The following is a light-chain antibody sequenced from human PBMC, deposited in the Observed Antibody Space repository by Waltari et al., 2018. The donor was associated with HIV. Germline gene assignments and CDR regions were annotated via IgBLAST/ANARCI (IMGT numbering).Light chain of an antibody. CDR3: QQASSFPHT. CDR2: STS. Sequence: DIQMTQSPSYVSASIGDTVTISCRANQSIGDLLAWYQQRPGEAPRLLIYSTSRRDSGVPSKFVAFGSDTDFTLTVSGLQSEDFATYYCQQASSFPHTFGGGTKV. V-gene: IGKV1-12*01. CDR1: QSIGDL. J-gene: IGKJ4*01.